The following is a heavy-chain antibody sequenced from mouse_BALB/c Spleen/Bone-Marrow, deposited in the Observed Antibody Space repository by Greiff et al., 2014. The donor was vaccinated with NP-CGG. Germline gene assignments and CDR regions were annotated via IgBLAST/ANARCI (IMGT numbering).Heavy chain of an antibody. CDR2: INPYTGAT. V-gene: IGHV1-42*01. CDR3: ARGDWFAY. Sequence: VQLQQSGPELVKPGTSVKISCKASGYSFTGYYMHWVKQSHVKSLEWIGRINPYTGATTYNQNFNVKASLTVDKSSSTAYMELHSLTSEDSEVYYCARGDWFAYWGQGTLVTVSA. J-gene: IGHJ3*01. CDR1: GYSFTGYY.